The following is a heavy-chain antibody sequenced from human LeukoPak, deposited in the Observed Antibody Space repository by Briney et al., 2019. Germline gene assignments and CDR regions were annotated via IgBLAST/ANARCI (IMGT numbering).Heavy chain of an antibody. Sequence: GGSLRLSCAASGFTFSSYAMSWVRQAPGKGLEWVSAISGSGGSTYYADSVKGRFTISRDNSKNTLYLQMRSLTAEDTAVYYCAKWGSSVEGYFDYWGQGTLVTVSS. D-gene: IGHD6-6*01. CDR1: GFTFSSYA. CDR2: ISGSGGST. J-gene: IGHJ4*02. V-gene: IGHV3-23*01. CDR3: AKWGSSVEGYFDY.